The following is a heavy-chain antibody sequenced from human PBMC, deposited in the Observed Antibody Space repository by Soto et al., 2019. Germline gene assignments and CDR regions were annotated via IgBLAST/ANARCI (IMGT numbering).Heavy chain of an antibody. V-gene: IGHV3-23*01. D-gene: IGHD5-18*01. CDR1: GFTFSSYA. J-gene: IGHJ4*02. CDR3: AKDRDTAMVLFFYFDY. CDR2: ISGSGGST. Sequence: PVGSLRLSCAASGFTFSSYAMSWVRQAPGKGLEWVSAISGSGGSTHYADSVKGRFTISRDNSKNTLYLQMNSLRAEDTAVYYCAKDRDTAMVLFFYFDYWGQGTLVTVSS.